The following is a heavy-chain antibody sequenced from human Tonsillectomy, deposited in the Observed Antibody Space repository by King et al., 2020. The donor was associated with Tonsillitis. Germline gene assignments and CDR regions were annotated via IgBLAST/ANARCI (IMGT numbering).Heavy chain of an antibody. Sequence: VQLVESGGGVVQPGRSLRLSCAASGYTFSTYAMHWVRQAPGKGLEWVAVISYDGSNKYYADSVKGRFTISRDNSKNTLYLQMNSLRAEDTAVYYCAREYDFCSSSRYFDYWGQGPLVTVSS. V-gene: IGHV3-30*04. CDR1: GYTFSTYA. CDR2: ISYDGSNK. CDR3: AREYDFCSSSRYFDY. D-gene: IGHD1-1*01. J-gene: IGHJ4*02.